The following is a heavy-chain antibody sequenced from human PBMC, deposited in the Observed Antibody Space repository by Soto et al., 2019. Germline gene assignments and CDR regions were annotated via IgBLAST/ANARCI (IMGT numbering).Heavy chain of an antibody. CDR2: IIPILGIA. Sequence: QVQLVQSGAEVQKPGSSVKVSCKASGGTFSSYTISWVRQAPGQGLEWMGRIIPILGIANYAQKFQGRVTITADKSTSTAYMELSSLRSEDTAVYYCASENPAIKDGGGIAYFDYWGQGTLVTVSS. CDR1: GGTFSSYT. J-gene: IGHJ4*02. CDR3: ASENPAIKDGGGIAYFDY. D-gene: IGHD3-16*02. V-gene: IGHV1-69*02.